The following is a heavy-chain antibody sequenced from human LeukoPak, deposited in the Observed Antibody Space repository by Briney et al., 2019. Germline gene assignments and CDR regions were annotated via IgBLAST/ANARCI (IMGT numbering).Heavy chain of an antibody. V-gene: IGHV3-21*01. CDR3: ARGGYGPRALYYFDY. CDR1: GFTFSSYS. Sequence: GGSLRLSCAASGFTFSSYSMHWVRQAPGKGLEWVSSISSSSSSIYYADSVKGRFTISRDNAKNSLYLQMNSLRAEDTAVYYCARGGYGPRALYYFDYWGQGTLVTVSS. J-gene: IGHJ4*02. CDR2: ISSSSSSI. D-gene: IGHD5-18*01.